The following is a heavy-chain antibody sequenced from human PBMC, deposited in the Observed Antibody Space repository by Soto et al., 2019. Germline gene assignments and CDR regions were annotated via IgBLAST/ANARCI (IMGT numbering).Heavy chain of an antibody. CDR1: GGTFSSYA. J-gene: IGHJ6*02. V-gene: IGHV1-69*12. Sequence: QVQLVQSGAEVKKPGSSVKVSCKASGGTFSSYAISWVRQAPGQGLEWMGGIIPIFGTANYAQKFQGRVTLAADVSTGTSYRELSSLRSEYTAVYYCASQGAAVSDYYYGMDVWGQGTTVTVSS. D-gene: IGHD6-25*01. CDR2: IIPIFGTA. CDR3: ASQGAAVSDYYYGMDV.